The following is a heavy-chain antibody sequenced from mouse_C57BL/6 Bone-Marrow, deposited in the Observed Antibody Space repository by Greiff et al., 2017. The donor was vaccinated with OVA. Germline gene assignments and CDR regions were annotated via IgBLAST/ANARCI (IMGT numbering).Heavy chain of an antibody. CDR1: GFSFNTYA. CDR2: IRSKSNNYAT. D-gene: IGHD1-1*01. Sequence: EVKLMESGGGLVQPKGSLKLSCAASGFSFNTYAMNWVRQAPGKGLEWVARIRSKSNNYATYYADSVKDRFTISRDDSESMLYLQMNNLKTEDTAMYYCVRHGDYGSGDYWGQGTTLTVSS. CDR3: VRHGDYGSGDY. J-gene: IGHJ2*01. V-gene: IGHV10-1*01.